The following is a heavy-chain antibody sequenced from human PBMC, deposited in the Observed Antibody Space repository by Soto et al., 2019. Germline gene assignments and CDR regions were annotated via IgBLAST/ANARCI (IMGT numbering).Heavy chain of an antibody. CDR1: GGSFSDYQ. D-gene: IGHD3-10*01. CDR3: ARGLIVWFGELSRRGGYYYYMDV. V-gene: IGHV4-34*01. J-gene: IGHJ6*03. Sequence: QVQLQQWGAGLLKPSETLSLTCAVYGGSFSDYQWSWIRQTPGKGLEWIGEINDSGNINYNPSLKSRVTILVDTAKKQISLKLSSVTAADTAVYYCARGLIVWFGELSRRGGYYYYMDVWGKGTTVTLSS. CDR2: INDSGNI.